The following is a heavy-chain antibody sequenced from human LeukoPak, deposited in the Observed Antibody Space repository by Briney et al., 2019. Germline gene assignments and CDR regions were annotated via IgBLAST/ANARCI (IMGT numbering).Heavy chain of an antibody. CDR3: ARESVTMVRGVIYYGMDV. Sequence: VGSLRLSCAASGFTFSSYGMSWVRQAPGKGLEWVANIKQDGSEKYYVDSVKGRFTISRDNAKNSLYLKMNSLRAEDTAAYYCARESVTMVRGVIYYGMDVWGKGTTVTVS. CDR1: GFTFSSYG. CDR2: IKQDGSEK. J-gene: IGHJ6*04. D-gene: IGHD3-10*01. V-gene: IGHV3-7*03.